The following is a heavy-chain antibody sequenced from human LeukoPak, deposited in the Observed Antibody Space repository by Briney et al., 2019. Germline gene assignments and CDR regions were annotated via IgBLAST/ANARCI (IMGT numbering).Heavy chain of an antibody. CDR1: GGSISSSSYY. V-gene: IGHV4-39*01. CDR2: IYYSGST. J-gene: IGHJ4*02. CDR3: ARRIAVAGMRYFDY. D-gene: IGHD6-19*01. Sequence: PSETLSLTCTVSGGSISSSSYYWGWICQPPGKGLEWIGSIYYSGSTYYNPSLKSRVTISVDTSKNQFSLKLSSVTAADTAVYYCARRIAVAGMRYFDYWGQGTLVTVSS.